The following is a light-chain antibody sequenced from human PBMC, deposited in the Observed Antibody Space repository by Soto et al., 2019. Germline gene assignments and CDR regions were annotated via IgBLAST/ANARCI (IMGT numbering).Light chain of an antibody. J-gene: IGLJ3*02. CDR3: TSYTSISTRV. Sequence: QSALTQPASLSGSPGQSITISCTGPSSYVGSYNYVSWYQQHPGKAPKLMIYEVSNRPSGVSNRFSGSKSGNTASLTISGLQAEDEANYYCTSYTSISTRVFGGGTQLTVL. V-gene: IGLV2-14*01. CDR2: EVS. CDR1: SSYVGSYNY.